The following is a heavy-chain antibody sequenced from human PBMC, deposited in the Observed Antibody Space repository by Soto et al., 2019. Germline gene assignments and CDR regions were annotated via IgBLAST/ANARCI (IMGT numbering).Heavy chain of an antibody. CDR1: GGCC. CDR2: IYHSGST. D-gene: IGHD6-6*01. Sequence: GGCCRIMKRKPPGKGLEWIGYIYHSGSTYYNPSLKSRVTISVDRSKNQFSLKLSSVTAADTAVYYCARAYSSSSAVFDPWGQGTPVPVTS. V-gene: IGHV4-30-2*01. J-gene: IGHJ5*02. CDR3: ARAYSSSSAVFDP.